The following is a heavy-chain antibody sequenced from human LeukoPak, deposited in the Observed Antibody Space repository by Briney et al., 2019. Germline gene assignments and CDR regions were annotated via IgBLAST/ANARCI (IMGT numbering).Heavy chain of an antibody. CDR3: ATYTSAIQYFLY. D-gene: IGHD6-19*01. J-gene: IGHJ4*02. CDR1: GYSFTDYY. Sequence: GASVKVSCKASGYSFTDYYIHWVRQAPGQWPEWMGWVNPSGGATKYAQKFQDRVTMTRDTSISTAYLELSGLTSDDTAVYYCATYTSAIQYFLYWGLGTLVTVSS. V-gene: IGHV1-2*02. CDR2: VNPSGGAT.